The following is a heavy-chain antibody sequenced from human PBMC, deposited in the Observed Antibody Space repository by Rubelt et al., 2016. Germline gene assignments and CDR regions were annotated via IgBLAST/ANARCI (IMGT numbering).Heavy chain of an antibody. J-gene: IGHJ4*02. CDR3: ARGGGTYYQDY. V-gene: IGHV4-59*12. CDR2: INHSGST. D-gene: IGHD1-26*01. Sequence: QVQLQESGPGLVKPSETLSLTCTVSGGSISSYYWSWLRQPPGKGLEWIGEINHSGSTHYNPSLKSRVTISVDTSKNQFSLKLSSVTAADTAVYYCARGGGTYYQDYWGQGTLVTVSS. CDR1: GGSISSYY.